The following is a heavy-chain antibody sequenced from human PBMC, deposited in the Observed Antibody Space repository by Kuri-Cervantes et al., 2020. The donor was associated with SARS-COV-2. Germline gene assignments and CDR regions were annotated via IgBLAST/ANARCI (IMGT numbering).Heavy chain of an antibody. Sequence: ETLSLTCAASGFTFSSYSMDWVRQAPGKGLEWVSSISSSSSYIYYADSVKGRFTISRDNAKNSLYLQMNSLRAEDTAVYYCARDVNIVVVPAYYYCMDVWGQGTTVTVSS. J-gene: IGHJ6*02. CDR3: ARDVNIVVVPAYYYCMDV. CDR1: GFTFSSYS. CDR2: ISSSSSYI. D-gene: IGHD2-2*01. V-gene: IGHV3-21*01.